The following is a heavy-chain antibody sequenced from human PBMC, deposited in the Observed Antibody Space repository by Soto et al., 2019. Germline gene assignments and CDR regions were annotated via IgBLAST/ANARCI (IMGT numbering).Heavy chain of an antibody. CDR2: IYYSGST. D-gene: IGHD2-15*01. Sequence: SLETLSLTCPVSGGTISSYCWSCIRQPPGKGLEWIGYIYYSGSTNYNPSLKSRVTISVDTSKNQFSLKLSSVTAADTAVYYCARDSGVAATPTNFDYWGQGTLVTVSS. V-gene: IGHV4-59*01. J-gene: IGHJ4*02. CDR1: GGTISSYC. CDR3: ARDSGVAATPTNFDY.